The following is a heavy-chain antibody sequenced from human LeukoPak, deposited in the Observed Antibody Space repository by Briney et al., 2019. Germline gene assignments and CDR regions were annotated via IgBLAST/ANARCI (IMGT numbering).Heavy chain of an antibody. CDR3: ARLYSSSSLGDYYYYMDV. CDR1: GFTFSSYA. J-gene: IGHJ6*03. CDR2: ISGSGGST. Sequence: GGSLRLSCAASGFTFSSYAMSWVRQAPGKGLEWVSAISGSGGSTYYADSVKGRFTISRDNAENSLYLQMNSLRAEDTAVYYCARLYSSSSLGDYYYYMDVWGKGTTVTVSS. D-gene: IGHD6-6*01. V-gene: IGHV3-23*01.